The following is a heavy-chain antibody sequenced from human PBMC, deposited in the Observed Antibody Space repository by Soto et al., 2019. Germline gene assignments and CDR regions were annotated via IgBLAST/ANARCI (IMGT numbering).Heavy chain of an antibody. CDR3: ARDLSSSDYYGMDV. CDR2: ISYDGSNK. CDR1: GFTFSSYA. V-gene: IGHV3-30-3*01. J-gene: IGHJ6*02. Sequence: GGSLRLSCAASGFTFSSYAMHWVRQSPGKGLEWVAVISYDGSNKYYADSVKGRFTISRDNSKNTLYLQMNSLRAEDTAVYYCARDLSSSDYYGMDVWGQGTTVTVSS. D-gene: IGHD6-6*01.